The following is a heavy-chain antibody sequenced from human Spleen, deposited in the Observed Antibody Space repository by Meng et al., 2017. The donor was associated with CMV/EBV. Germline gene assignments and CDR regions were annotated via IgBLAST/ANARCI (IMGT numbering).Heavy chain of an antibody. CDR2: IYHTGST. CDR1: GSVSSRDYY. Sequence: GSVSSRDYYWRWLRQPPGKGLEWIGYIYHTGSTYDRPSLKSRVTMSIDTSKNQFSLKLRSVTAADTAVYYCATVVRGSGTYYKRFDSWGQGNLVTVSS. D-gene: IGHD3-10*01. CDR3: ATVVRGSGTYYKRFDS. V-gene: IGHV4-30-4*01. J-gene: IGHJ4*02.